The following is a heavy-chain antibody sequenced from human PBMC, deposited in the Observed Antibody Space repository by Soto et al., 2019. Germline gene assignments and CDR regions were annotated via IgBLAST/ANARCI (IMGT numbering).Heavy chain of an antibody. CDR2: ISGSAITT. J-gene: IGHJ6*02. V-gene: IGHV3-23*01. D-gene: IGHD5-12*01. CDR1: GFTFSSYA. CDR3: AKVIVARGGMDV. Sequence: EVQLLDSGGGLVQPGGSLRLSCAASGFTFSSYAMRWVLQAPGKGLDWVSAISGSAITTYYADSVKGRFTISRDNSKNAVYLQMNSLRAEDKAIYYCAKVIVARGGMDVWGRGTTVTVSS.